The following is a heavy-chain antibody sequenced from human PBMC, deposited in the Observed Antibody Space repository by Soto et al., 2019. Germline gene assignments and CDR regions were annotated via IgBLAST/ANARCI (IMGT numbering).Heavy chain of an antibody. V-gene: IGHV4-31*03. D-gene: IGHD5-18*01. J-gene: IGHJ6*02. CDR2: IYYSGTT. Sequence: QVQLQESGPGLVKPSQTLSLTCTVSGGSISSGGSYWSWIRQHPGKGLQWIGYIYYSGTTYYNPSLESRLTMSVDTSKNQFFLRLTSVSAADTAVYYCAKARGDTPMVTAKFYGMDVWGQGTTVTVSS. CDR1: GGSISSGGSY. CDR3: AKARGDTPMVTAKFYGMDV.